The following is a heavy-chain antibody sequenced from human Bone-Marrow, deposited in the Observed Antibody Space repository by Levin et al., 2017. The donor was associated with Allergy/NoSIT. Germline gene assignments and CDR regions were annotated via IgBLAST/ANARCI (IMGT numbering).Heavy chain of an antibody. CDR2: LSSSGST. CDR1: GGSTSSAGYY. J-gene: IGHJ6*03. D-gene: IGHD2-15*01. CDR3: AIDLLGYCRGSACHNFNYYMDV. Sequence: SETLSLTCTISGGSTSSAGYYWTWIRQPAGKGLEWIGRLSSSGSTQYNPSFKSRVTISEDMSKKQVSLRLTSVTGADTATYYCAIDLLGYCRGSACHNFNYYMDVWGKGTTVSVSS. V-gene: IGHV4-61*02.